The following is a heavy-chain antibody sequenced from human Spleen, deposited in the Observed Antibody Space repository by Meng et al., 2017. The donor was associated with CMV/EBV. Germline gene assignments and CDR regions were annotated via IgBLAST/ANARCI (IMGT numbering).Heavy chain of an antibody. Sequence: GESLKISCAASGFTLNSYENNWVRQAPGKGLEWIGRIKSKTNGGTTDYAAPVKGRFTISRDDSESTLYLQMNSLKTEDTAVYYCTTDMVGVGATITRYYYYYGMDVWGQGTTVTVSS. CDR3: TTDMVGVGATITRYYYYYGMDV. V-gene: IGHV3-15*01. CDR1: GFTLNSYE. J-gene: IGHJ6*02. D-gene: IGHD1-26*01. CDR2: IKSKTNGGTT.